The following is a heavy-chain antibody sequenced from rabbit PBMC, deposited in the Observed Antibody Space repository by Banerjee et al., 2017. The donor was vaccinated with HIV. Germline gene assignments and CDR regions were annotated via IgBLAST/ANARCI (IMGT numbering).Heavy chain of an antibody. V-gene: IGHV1S40*01. D-gene: IGHD8-1*01. CDR3: ARVAGSSYY. J-gene: IGHJ6*01. CDR2: IYTGSSGST. CDR1: GFSFSSSYY. Sequence: QSLEESGGDLVKPGASLTLTCTASGFSFSSSYYMCWVRQAPGKGLEWIAVIYTGSSGSTYYASWAKGRFTISKTSSTTVTLQMTSLTAADTATYFCARVAGSSYYWGPGTLVTVS.